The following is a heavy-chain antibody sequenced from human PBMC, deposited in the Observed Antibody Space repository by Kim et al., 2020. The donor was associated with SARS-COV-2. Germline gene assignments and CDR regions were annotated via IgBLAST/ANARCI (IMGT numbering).Heavy chain of an antibody. V-gene: IGHV3-30*18. CDR1: GFTFSSYG. D-gene: IGHD1-26*01. CDR3: AKDGAGPNSGSYFVN. J-gene: IGHJ4*02. CDR2: ISYDGSNK. Sequence: GGSLRLSCAASGFTFSSYGMHWVRQAPGKGLEWVAVISYDGSNKYYADSVKGRFTISRDNSKNTLYLQMNSLRAEDTAVYYCAKDGAGPNSGSYFVNWGQGTLVTVSS.